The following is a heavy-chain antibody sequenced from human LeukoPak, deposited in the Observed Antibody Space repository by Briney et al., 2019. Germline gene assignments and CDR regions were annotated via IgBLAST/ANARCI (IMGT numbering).Heavy chain of an antibody. Sequence: PSETLSLTCAISGGSIGSSNWWTWVRQPPGKGLEWVGEINLRGNTNYNPSLESRVTISVDESKTQLSLRLDSVTAAETAVYYCARDFSGYSGYETSRGWLDSWGQGTLVTVSS. D-gene: IGHD5-12*01. CDR2: INLRGNT. V-gene: IGHV4-4*02. CDR3: ARDFSGYSGYETSRGWLDS. J-gene: IGHJ5*01. CDR1: GGSIGSSNW.